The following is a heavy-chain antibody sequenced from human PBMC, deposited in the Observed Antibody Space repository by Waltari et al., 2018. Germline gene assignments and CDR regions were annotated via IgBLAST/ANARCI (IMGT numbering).Heavy chain of an antibody. Sequence: QLQLQESGPGLVKPSETLSLTCTVSGGSISSSSYYWGWIRQPPGKGLEWIGSIYYSGSTYYNPSLKSRVTISVDTSKNQFSLKLSSVTAADTAVYYCVRSTRYYYGSGSLFDYWGQGTLVTVSS. J-gene: IGHJ4*02. CDR1: GGSISSSSYY. CDR3: VRSTRYYYGSGSLFDY. CDR2: IYYSGST. V-gene: IGHV4-39*07. D-gene: IGHD3-10*01.